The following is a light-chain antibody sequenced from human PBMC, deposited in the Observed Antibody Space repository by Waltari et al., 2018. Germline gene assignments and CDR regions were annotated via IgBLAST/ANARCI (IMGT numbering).Light chain of an antibody. J-gene: IGKJ3*01. CDR2: WAS. V-gene: IGKV4-1*01. Sequence: DIVMTQSPESLAVSLGERATINCKSSLSLLYNSNNKNYLAWYQQKPGQPPKLLIYWASTRESGVPERFSGSGSRTDFTLTISSLQAEDVAVYFCQQYYSTPLTFGPGTKVDVK. CDR1: LSLLYNSNNKNY. CDR3: QQYYSTPLT.